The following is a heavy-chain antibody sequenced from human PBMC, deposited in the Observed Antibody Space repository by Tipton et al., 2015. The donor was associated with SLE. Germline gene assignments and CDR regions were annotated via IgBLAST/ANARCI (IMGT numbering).Heavy chain of an antibody. J-gene: IGHJ3*02. Sequence: TLSLTCAVSGGSISSGGYSWSWIRQPPGKGLEWIGYIYHSGSTYYNPTLKSRVTISVDTSKNQFSLKLSSVTAADTAVYYCARDRHGADACDIWGQGTMVTVSS. V-gene: IGHV4-30-2*01. CDR3: ARDRHGADACDI. D-gene: IGHD3-10*01. CDR1: GGSISSGGYS. CDR2: IYHSGST.